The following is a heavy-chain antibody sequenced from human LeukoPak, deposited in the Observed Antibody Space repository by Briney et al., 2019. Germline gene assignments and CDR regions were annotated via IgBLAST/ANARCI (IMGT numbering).Heavy chain of an antibody. CDR2: IRNKANRYTT. D-gene: IGHD7-27*01. J-gene: IGHJ4*02. Sequence: PGGSLRLSCAPSGFTFSDHHMDWVCQAPGEGLEWVARIRNKANRYTTEYAASVKGRFTISRDDSENSLYLQMDSLKTEDTAVYYCARSPLGIAPFDYWGQGTLVTVSS. CDR1: GFTFSDHH. V-gene: IGHV3-72*01. CDR3: ARSPLGIAPFDY.